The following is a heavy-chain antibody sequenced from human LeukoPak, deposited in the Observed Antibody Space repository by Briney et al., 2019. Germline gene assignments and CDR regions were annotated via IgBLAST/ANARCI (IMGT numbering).Heavy chain of an antibody. Sequence: GGSLRLSCAASGFIVSSNYMSWVREAPGKGVEWVSVIYSAGSTYYADSVKGRFTMSRDDSKNTVYLQMNSLRVEDTAVYYCARVDRNSSGYRYWGQGTLVTVSS. CDR3: ARVDRNSSGYRY. D-gene: IGHD6-13*01. CDR2: IYSAGST. J-gene: IGHJ4*02. V-gene: IGHV3-53*01. CDR1: GFIVSSNY.